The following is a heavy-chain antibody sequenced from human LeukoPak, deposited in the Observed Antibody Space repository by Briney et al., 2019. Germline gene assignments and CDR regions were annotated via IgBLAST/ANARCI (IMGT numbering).Heavy chain of an antibody. Sequence: PGGSLRLSCAASGFTFSSYCMHCGRQAPGKGLGWVSRINIDGSSTSYAASVNGGFTISRDNATNTLYLQMNSLRAEDTAVYYCALGYYDSSGSLDYWGQGTLVTVSS. CDR1: GFTFSSYC. V-gene: IGHV3-74*01. J-gene: IGHJ4*02. CDR2: INIDGSST. D-gene: IGHD3-22*01. CDR3: ALGYYDSSGSLDY.